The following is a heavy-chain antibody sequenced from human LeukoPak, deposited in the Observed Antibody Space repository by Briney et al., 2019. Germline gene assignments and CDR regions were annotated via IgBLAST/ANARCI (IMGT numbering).Heavy chain of an antibody. Sequence: SETLSLTCTVSGGSINSYYWSWIRQPPGKGLEWIGYIYYIGNTNYNPSLKSRVTISIDTSKNQFSLKLSSVTAADTAVYYCARDQGSFCDYWGQGTLVTVSS. D-gene: IGHD3-10*01. V-gene: IGHV4-59*01. J-gene: IGHJ4*02. CDR3: ARDQGSFCDY. CDR2: IYYIGNT. CDR1: GGSINSYY.